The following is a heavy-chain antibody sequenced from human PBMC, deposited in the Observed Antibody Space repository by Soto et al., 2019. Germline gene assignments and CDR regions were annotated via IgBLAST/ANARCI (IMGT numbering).Heavy chain of an antibody. D-gene: IGHD6-6*01. Sequence: QVQLVESGGGVVQPGRSLRLSCAASGFTFSRYDMHWVRQAPGKGLEWVAVISYDGSNKYYADSVKGRFTISRDNSKNTLYLQMNSLRAEDTAVYYCARSIADNYYYYGMDVWGQGTTVTVSS. CDR1: GFTFSRYD. J-gene: IGHJ6*02. V-gene: IGHV3-30*03. CDR2: ISYDGSNK. CDR3: ARSIADNYYYYGMDV.